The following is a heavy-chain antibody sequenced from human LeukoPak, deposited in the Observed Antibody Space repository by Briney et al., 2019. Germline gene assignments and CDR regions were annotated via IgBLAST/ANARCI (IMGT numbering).Heavy chain of an antibody. CDR1: GGSISSSSYY. D-gene: IGHD2-2*01. Sequence: PSETLSLTCTVSGGSISSSSYYWGWIRQPPGKGLEWIGRIYYSGSTYYNPSVKSQVTISVDTSKNQFSLKLSSVTAADTAVYYCARQLGYCSSTSCYADKVDYWGQGTLVTVSS. V-gene: IGHV4-39*01. CDR3: ARQLGYCSSTSCYADKVDY. CDR2: IYYSGST. J-gene: IGHJ4*02.